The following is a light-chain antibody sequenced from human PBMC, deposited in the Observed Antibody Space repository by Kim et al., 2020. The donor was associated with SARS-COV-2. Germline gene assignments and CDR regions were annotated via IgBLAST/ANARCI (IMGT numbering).Light chain of an antibody. V-gene: IGKV1-39*01. CDR1: QSIDNY. J-gene: IGKJ5*01. Sequence: DIQMTQSPSSLSASVGDRVTIICRASQSIDNYLNWYQQKPGRAPKVLIYAASSLVSGVPSRFSGSGSGTDFTLTISSLQPEDCATYYCQQSYRSPTFGQGTRLEIK. CDR3: QQSYRSPT. CDR2: AAS.